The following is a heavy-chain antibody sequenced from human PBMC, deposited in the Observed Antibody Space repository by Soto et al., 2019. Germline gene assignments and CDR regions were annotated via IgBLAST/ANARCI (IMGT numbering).Heavy chain of an antibody. V-gene: IGHV4-34*01. CDR1: GGSFSGYY. J-gene: IGHJ6*03. CDR3: ARLCITMVRGVIWSPYYYYMDV. CDR2: INHSGST. D-gene: IGHD3-10*01. Sequence: SETLSLTCAVYGGSFSGYYWSWIRQPPGKGLEWIGEINHSGSTNYNPSLKSRVTISVDTSKNQFSLKLSSVTAADTAVYYCARLCITMVRGVIWSPYYYYMDVWGKGTTVTVSS.